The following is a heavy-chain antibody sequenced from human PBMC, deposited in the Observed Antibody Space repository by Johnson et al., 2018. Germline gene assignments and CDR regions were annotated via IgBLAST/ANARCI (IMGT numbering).Heavy chain of an antibody. CDR3: AISLKYYDSGTHFDC. J-gene: IGHJ4*02. CDR2: ISYDGSNK. CDR1: GFTFSYYD. D-gene: IGHD3-10*01. V-gene: IGHV3-30*03. Sequence: QVQLVQSGGGVVQPGRSLRLSCAASGFTFSYYDIHWVRQAPGKGLEWVAVISYDGSNKYYADSVEGRFTISRDHSKNTLYLLMNSLRPGETAVYYCAISLKYYDSGTHFDCWGQGTLVTVSS.